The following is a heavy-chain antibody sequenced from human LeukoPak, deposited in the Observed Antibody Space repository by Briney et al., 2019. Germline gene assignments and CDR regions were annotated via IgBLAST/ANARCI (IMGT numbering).Heavy chain of an antibody. J-gene: IGHJ6*03. Sequence: GGSLRLSCAASGFTVSSNYMSWVRQAPGKGLEWVSLIYSGGSTYYADSVKGRFTISRDNSKNTLYLQMNSLRAEDTAVYYCARVPGIAAAGTVLGYMDVWGKGTTVTISS. CDR3: ARVPGIAAAGTVLGYMDV. D-gene: IGHD6-13*01. CDR2: IYSGGST. CDR1: GFTVSSNY. V-gene: IGHV3-53*01.